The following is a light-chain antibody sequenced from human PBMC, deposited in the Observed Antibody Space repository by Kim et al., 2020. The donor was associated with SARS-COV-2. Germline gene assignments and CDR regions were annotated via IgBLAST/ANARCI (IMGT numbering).Light chain of an antibody. CDR1: NIGSKN. V-gene: IGLV3-9*01. J-gene: IGLJ3*02. Sequence: SYELTQPLSVSVALGQTARITCGGNNIGSKNVHWYQQKPGQAPVLVIYRDSNRPSGIPERFSGSNSGNTATLTISRAHAGDEADYYCQVWDSNTAVFGGGTQLTVL. CDR3: QVWDSNTAV. CDR2: RDS.